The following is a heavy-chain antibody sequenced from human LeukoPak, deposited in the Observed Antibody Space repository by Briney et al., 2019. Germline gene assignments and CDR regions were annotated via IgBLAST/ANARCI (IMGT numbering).Heavy chain of an antibody. CDR1: GFTFSTCA. V-gene: IGHV3-23*01. Sequence: QAGGSLRLSCAASGFTFSTCAMTWVRQAPGKGLEWVSGINSNGDEIYYADSVRGRFTISRDNSNNALYLQMDSLRAEDTAVYYCANWIGSSSRDYWGQGTLVTVSS. CDR3: ANWIGSSSRDY. CDR2: INSNGDEI. J-gene: IGHJ4*02. D-gene: IGHD6-6*01.